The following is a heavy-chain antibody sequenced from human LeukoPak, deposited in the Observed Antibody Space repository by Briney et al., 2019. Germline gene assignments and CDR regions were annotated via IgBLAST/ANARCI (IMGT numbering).Heavy chain of an antibody. D-gene: IGHD2-2*01. J-gene: IGHJ5*02. CDR3: ARVGVVVPAAWFDP. V-gene: IGHV1-18*01. CDR1: GYNFGIFG. CDR2: ISADSGNT. Sequence: ASVKVSCKASGYNFGIFGMSWVRQAPGQGLEWMGWISADSGNTNYAQKLQGRAAMTTDTSTSTAYLELASLRSDDTAVYYCARVGVVVPAAWFDPWGQGTLVTVSS.